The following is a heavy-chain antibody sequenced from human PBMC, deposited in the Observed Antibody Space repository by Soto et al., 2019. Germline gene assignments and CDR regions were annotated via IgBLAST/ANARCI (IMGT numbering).Heavy chain of an antibody. D-gene: IGHD3-9*01. J-gene: IGHJ4*02. CDR2: ISYDGSEK. V-gene: IGHV3-30-3*01. Sequence: QVDLVESGGGVVQPGKSLRLSCTASGFTFTKFAMHWVRRAPGKGLGWVALISYDGSEKYYADSVKGRFSISRDNSRNTLYLQMNSLRGEDTAVYYCARDRDEILTGYHDYWGQGTEVTVST. CDR1: GFTFTKFA. CDR3: ARDRDEILTGYHDY.